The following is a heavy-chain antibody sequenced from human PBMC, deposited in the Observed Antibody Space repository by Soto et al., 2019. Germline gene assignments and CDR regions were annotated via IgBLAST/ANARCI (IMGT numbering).Heavy chain of an antibody. CDR1: GGSISSGGYY. V-gene: IGHV4-31*03. CDR2: IYYSGST. Sequence: PSETLSLTCTVSGGSISSGGYYWSWIRQHPGKGLEWIGYIYYSGSTYYNPSLKSRVTISVDTSKNQFSLKLSSVTAADTAVHYCASSYLEYSFDYWGQGTLVTVSS. CDR3: ASSYLEYSFDY. J-gene: IGHJ4*02. D-gene: IGHD3-3*02.